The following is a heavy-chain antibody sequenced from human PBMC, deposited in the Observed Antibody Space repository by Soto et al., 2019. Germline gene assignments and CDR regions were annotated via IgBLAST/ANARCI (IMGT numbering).Heavy chain of an antibody. CDR1: GYSFTSYW. V-gene: IGHV5-51*01. CDR3: ARLDYYDSSAPLGDAFDI. D-gene: IGHD3-22*01. Sequence: GESLKISCKGSGYSFTSYWIGWVRQMPGKGLEWMGIIYPGDSDTRYSPSFQGQVTISADKSISTAYLQWSSLKASDTATYYCARLDYYDSSAPLGDAFDIWGQGTMVTVSS. J-gene: IGHJ3*02. CDR2: IYPGDSDT.